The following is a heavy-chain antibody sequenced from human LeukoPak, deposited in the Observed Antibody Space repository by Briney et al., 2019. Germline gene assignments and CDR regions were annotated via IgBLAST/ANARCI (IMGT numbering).Heavy chain of an antibody. V-gene: IGHV1-69*01. CDR2: IIPIFGTA. J-gene: IGHJ4*02. D-gene: IGHD6-13*01. CDR1: GGTFSSYA. Sequence: ASVKVSCKASGGTFSSYAISWVRQAPGQGLEWMGGIIPIFGTANYAQKFQGRVTITADESTSTAYMELSSLRSEDTAVYYCASQGSSWYFVYWGRGTLVTVSS. CDR3: ASQGSSWYFVY.